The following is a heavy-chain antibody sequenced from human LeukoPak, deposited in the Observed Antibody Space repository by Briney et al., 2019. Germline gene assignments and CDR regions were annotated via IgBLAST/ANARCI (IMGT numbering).Heavy chain of an antibody. CDR1: GYSITTGSY. D-gene: IGHD3-22*01. Sequence: PSETLSLTRAVSGYSITTGSYWGWIRQPPGKGLEWIGSIYHSGSTYYNPSLKSRVTISVDTSKNHFSLKLSSVTAADTAVYYCARERTGYYYDSSGYYFNWFDPWGQGTLVTVSS. CDR3: ARERTGYYYDSSGYYFNWFDP. J-gene: IGHJ5*02. V-gene: IGHV4-38-2*02. CDR2: IYHSGST.